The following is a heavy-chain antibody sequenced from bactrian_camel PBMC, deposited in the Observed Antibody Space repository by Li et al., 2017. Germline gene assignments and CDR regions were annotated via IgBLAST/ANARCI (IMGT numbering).Heavy chain of an antibody. Sequence: QVQLVESGGGLVQPGGSLRLSCAASGFTFSNYWMYWIRQAPGKGLEWISDITSGYVTYYADSVKGRFTISRDNAKNTVYLQLNSLKTEDMAIYYCAAVTWGATDIWFFGYWGQGTQVTVS. D-gene: IGHD5*01. J-gene: IGHJ6*01. V-gene: IGHV3S1*01. CDR3: AAVTWGATDIWFFGY. CDR2: ITSGYVT. CDR1: GFTFSNYW.